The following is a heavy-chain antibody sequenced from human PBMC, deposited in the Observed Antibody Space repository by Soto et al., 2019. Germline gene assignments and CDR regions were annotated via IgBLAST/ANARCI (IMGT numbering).Heavy chain of an antibody. CDR2: ISAYNGNT. V-gene: IGHV1-18*01. D-gene: IGHD6-6*01. CDR1: GYTFTSYG. J-gene: IGHJ3*02. CDR3: ARVPIAAPADAFDI. Sequence: ASVKVSCKASGYTFTSYGISWVRQAPGQGLEWMGWISAYNGNTNYAQKLQGRVTMTTDTSTSTAYMELRSLRSDGTAVYYCARVPIAAPADAFDIWGQGTMVTVSS.